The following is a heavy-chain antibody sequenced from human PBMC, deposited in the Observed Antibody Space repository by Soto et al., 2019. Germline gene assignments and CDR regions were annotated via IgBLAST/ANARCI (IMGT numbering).Heavy chain of an antibody. CDR1: GFTFDDYA. V-gene: IGHV3-9*01. Sequence: EVQLVESGGGLVQPGRSLRLSCAASGFTFDDYAMHWVRQAPGKGLEWVSRISWNSGSIGYADSVKGRFIISRDNAKHSLYLQMNSLRAEDTALYYCAKAVGSYGNFDYWGQGTLVTVSS. CDR3: AKAVGSYGNFDY. D-gene: IGHD1-26*01. CDR2: ISWNSGSI. J-gene: IGHJ4*02.